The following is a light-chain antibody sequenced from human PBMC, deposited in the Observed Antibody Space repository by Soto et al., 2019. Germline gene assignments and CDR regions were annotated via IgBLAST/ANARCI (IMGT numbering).Light chain of an antibody. CDR2: GAS. CDR1: QSVTNDY. Sequence: PGERAALSCRASQSVTNDYLAWYQQKFGQAPRLLIYGASRRATGIPDRFSGIGSGTDFTLTTSRLEPEDFAVYFCQQYGNSPRTFGQGTKLEIK. J-gene: IGKJ2*01. V-gene: IGKV3-20*01. CDR3: QQYGNSPRT.